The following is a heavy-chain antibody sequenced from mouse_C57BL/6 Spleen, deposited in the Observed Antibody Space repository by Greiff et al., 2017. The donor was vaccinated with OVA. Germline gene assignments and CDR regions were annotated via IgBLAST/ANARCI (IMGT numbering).Heavy chain of an antibody. CDR2: FNPSNGGT. V-gene: IGHV1-53*01. D-gene: IGHD3-2*02. J-gene: IGHJ2*01. CDR1: GYTFTSYW. CDR3: TRGRTAQAEGTFGY. Sequence: VQLQQPGTELVKPGASVKLSCKASGYTFTSYWMHWVKQRPGQGLEWIGNFNPSNGGTNYNETFKSKATLTVDKSSSTAYMQRSSITAEDSAVYCGTRGRTAQAEGTFGYWGQGTTLTVSS.